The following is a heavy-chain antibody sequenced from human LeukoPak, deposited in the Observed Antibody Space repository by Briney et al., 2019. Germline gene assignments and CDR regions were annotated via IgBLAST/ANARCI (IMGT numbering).Heavy chain of an antibody. V-gene: IGHV1-69*13. CDR2: IIPIFGTA. D-gene: IGHD3-10*01. CDR3: AREVVRGVIITLAFDI. J-gene: IGHJ3*02. CDR1: GGTFSSYA. Sequence: ASVKVSCKASGGTFSSYAISWVRQAPGQGLEWMGGIIPIFGTANYAQKFQGRVTITADESTSTAYMELSSLRSEDTAVYYCAREVVRGVIITLAFDIWGQGTMVTVSS.